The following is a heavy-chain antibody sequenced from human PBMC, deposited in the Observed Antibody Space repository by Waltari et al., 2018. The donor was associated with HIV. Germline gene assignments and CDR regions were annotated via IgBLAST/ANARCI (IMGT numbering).Heavy chain of an antibody. Sequence: QLQLQESGPGLETPSETLSLTCTVPGDSISTTNYFWGWIRQPPGKGLEWIGRIYYSGSTYYNPSLKSRVTISVDTSKNQFSLKVNSVTAADTAVYYCARHALRVGAAYWSFDLWGRGTLVTVSS. D-gene: IGHD1-26*01. V-gene: IGHV4-39*01. J-gene: IGHJ2*01. CDR1: GDSISTTNYF. CDR3: ARHALRVGAAYWSFDL. CDR2: IYYSGST.